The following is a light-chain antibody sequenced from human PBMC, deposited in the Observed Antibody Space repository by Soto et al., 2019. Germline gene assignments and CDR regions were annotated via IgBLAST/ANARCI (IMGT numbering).Light chain of an antibody. CDR2: EVS. CDR1: SSDVGSYNR. V-gene: IGLV2-18*02. CDR3: CSYAGSYTWV. J-gene: IGLJ3*02. Sequence: QSALTQPRSVSGSPGQSVTISCTGTSSDVGSYNRVSWYQQSPGTAPKLIIYEVSNRPSGVPDRFSGSKSGNTASLTISGLQAEDEADYYCCSYAGSYTWVFGGGTKVTVL.